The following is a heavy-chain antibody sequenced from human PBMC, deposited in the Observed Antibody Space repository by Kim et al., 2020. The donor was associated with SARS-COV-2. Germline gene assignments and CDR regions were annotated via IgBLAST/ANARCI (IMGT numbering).Heavy chain of an antibody. Sequence: ASVKVSCKASGYTFTSYAMHWVRQAPGQRLEWMGWINAGNGNTKYSQKFQGRVTITRDTSASTAYMELSSLRSEDTAVYYCARDNIRLGELSLWWNWFDPWGQGTLVTVSS. J-gene: IGHJ5*02. CDR3: ARDNIRLGELSLWWNWFDP. D-gene: IGHD3-16*02. V-gene: IGHV1-3*01. CDR2: INAGNGNT. CDR1: GYTFTSYA.